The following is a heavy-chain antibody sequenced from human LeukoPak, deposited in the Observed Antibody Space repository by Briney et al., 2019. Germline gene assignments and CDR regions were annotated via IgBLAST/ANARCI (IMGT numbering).Heavy chain of an antibody. CDR3: AKDRDLSTEGYYYYYGMDV. V-gene: IGHV3-13*01. D-gene: IGHD2-8*02. CDR1: GFTFSSYD. J-gene: IGHJ6*02. CDR2: IGTAGDT. Sequence: GGSLRLSCAASGFTFSSYDMHWVRQATGKGLEWVSAIGTAGDTYYPGSVKGRLTISRENAKNSLYLQMNSLRAGDTAVYYCAKDRDLSTEGYYYYYGMDVWGQGTTVTVSS.